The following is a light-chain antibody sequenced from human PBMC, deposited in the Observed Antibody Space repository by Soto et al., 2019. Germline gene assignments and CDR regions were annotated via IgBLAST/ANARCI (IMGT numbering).Light chain of an antibody. Sequence: EIVLTQSPVTLSLSPGERATLSCRASQSVSSGFLAWYQQKPGQAPRLLIFDASRRATGIADRFSGSGSGIDLTLTVNRLEPGDFAVYYCQQYGSLPFTFGQGTRREL. CDR1: QSVSSGF. V-gene: IGKV3-20*01. J-gene: IGKJ5*01. CDR3: QQYGSLPFT. CDR2: DAS.